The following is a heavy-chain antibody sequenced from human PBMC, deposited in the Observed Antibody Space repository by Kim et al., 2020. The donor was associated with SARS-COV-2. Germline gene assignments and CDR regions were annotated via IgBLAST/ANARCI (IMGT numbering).Heavy chain of an antibody. Sequence: ASVKVSCKVSGYTLTEFSMHWVRQAPGKGLEWMGGFDPEDGETIYAQKFQGRVTMTEDTSTDTAYMELSSLRSEDTAVYYCATGVAVAGTPVDYYYYYGMDVWGQGTTVTVSS. CDR2: FDPEDGET. CDR3: ATGVAVAGTPVDYYYYYGMDV. V-gene: IGHV1-24*01. D-gene: IGHD6-19*01. J-gene: IGHJ6*02. CDR1: GYTLTEFS.